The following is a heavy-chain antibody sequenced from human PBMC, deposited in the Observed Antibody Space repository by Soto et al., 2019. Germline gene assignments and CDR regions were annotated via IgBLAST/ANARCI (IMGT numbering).Heavy chain of an antibody. CDR3: ARVQQLGTSFDY. CDR1: GYTFTGYY. CDR2: INPNSGGT. J-gene: IGHJ4*02. D-gene: IGHD6-13*01. Sequence: ASVKVSCKASGYTFTGYYMHWVRQAPGQGLEWMGWINPNSGGTNYAQKFQGRVTMTRDTSISTAYMELSRLRSDDTAVYYCARVQQLGTSFDYWGPGTLVTVSS. V-gene: IGHV1-2*02.